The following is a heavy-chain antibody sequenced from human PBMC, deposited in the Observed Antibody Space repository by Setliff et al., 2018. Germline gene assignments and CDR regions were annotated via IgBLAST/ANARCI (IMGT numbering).Heavy chain of an antibody. D-gene: IGHD6-19*01. CDR2: INHSGST. V-gene: IGHV4-34*01. CDR3: ARGYGYSSGWYRVYFDY. J-gene: IGHJ4*02. CDR1: GGSFSGYY. Sequence: PSETLSLTCAVYGGSFSGYYWSWIRQPPGKGLEWIGEINHSGSTNYNPSLKSRVTISVDTSKNQFSLKLSSVTAADTAVYYCARGYGYSSGWYRVYFDYWGQGTLVPSPQ.